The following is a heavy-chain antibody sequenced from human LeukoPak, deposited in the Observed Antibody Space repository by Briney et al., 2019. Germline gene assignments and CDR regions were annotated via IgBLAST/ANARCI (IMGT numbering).Heavy chain of an antibody. CDR3: PSPSYGSGTNLFDY. J-gene: IGHJ4*02. D-gene: IGHD3-10*01. Sequence: GSVKVSCKASGYTFTCCSLHWLQQAPGQGLERMRWITLYNGEANNAKKFQGRVTITRDMSLRTAYIDLSSLRSEDSAVYYWPSPSYGSGTNLFDYWGQGNLVTVSS. V-gene: IGHV1-68*01. CDR1: GYTFTCCS. CDR2: ITLYNGEA.